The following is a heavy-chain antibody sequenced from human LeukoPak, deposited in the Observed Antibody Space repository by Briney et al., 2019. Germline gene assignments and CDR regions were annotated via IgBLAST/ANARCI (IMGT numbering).Heavy chain of an antibody. CDR2: IKQDGSEK. CDR1: GFTFSSYW. V-gene: IGHV3-7*01. CDR3: ARELAAPYYYYMDV. D-gene: IGHD1-1*01. Sequence: PGGSLRLSCAASGFTFSSYWMSWVRQAPGKGLEWVANIKQDGSEKYYVDSVKGRFTISRDNAKNSLYLQMNSLRAEDTAVFYCARELAAPYYYYMDVWGKGTTVTVSS. J-gene: IGHJ6*03.